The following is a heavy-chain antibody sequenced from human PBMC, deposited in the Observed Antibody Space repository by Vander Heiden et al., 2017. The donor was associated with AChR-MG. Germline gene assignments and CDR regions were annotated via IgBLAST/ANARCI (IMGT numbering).Heavy chain of an antibody. CDR2: INHSGTT. V-gene: IGHV4-34*01. D-gene: IGHD6-19*01. Sequence: QVQLQQWGAGLLKPSETLSLTCAVYGGSFRGYYWSWIRQPPGKGLEWIGEINHSGTTNYNPSLKSRVTISVDTSKNQFSLKLSSVTAADTAVYYCARAASSGWYGMDVWGQGTTVTVSS. J-gene: IGHJ6*02. CDR1: GGSFRGYY. CDR3: ARAASSGWYGMDV.